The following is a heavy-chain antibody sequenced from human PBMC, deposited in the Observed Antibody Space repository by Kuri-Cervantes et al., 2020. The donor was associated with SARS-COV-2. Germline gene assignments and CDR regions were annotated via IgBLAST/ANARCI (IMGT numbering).Heavy chain of an antibody. CDR3: ARAVVGYSSSFGVPDNWFDP. D-gene: IGHD6-6*01. CDR2: ISAYNGNT. V-gene: IGHV1-18*01. CDR1: GYTFTSYG. Sequence: ASVKVSCKASGYTFTSYGISWVRQAPGQGLEWMGWISAYNGNTNYAQKLQGRVTMTTDTSTSTAYMELRSLRSDDTAVYYCARAVVGYSSSFGVPDNWFDPWGQGTLVTVSS. J-gene: IGHJ5*02.